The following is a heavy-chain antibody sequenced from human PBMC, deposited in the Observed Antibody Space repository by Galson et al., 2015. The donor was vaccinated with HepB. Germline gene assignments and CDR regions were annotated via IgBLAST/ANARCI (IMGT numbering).Heavy chain of an antibody. CDR1: EYSFTSYW. J-gene: IGHJ4*02. D-gene: IGHD3-16*01. Sequence: QSGAEVKKPGESLKISCEGSEYSFTSYWIGWVRQTPGKGMEWMGIIYPGDSETKYSPSFQGHITISADKSINTAYLQWSSLQASDSAMYYCARHGGFVDYWGQGTLVTVSS. CDR3: ARHGGFVDY. CDR2: IYPGDSET. V-gene: IGHV5-51*01.